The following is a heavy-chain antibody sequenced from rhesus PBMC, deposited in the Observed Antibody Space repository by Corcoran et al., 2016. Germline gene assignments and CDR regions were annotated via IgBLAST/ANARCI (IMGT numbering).Heavy chain of an antibody. V-gene: IGHV4-165*02. CDR3: ARIDDSGYYLHLVD. D-gene: IGHD3-28*01. J-gene: IGHJ4*01. CDR2: IGGSSGST. CDR1: GGSIRGYY. Sequence: QVQLQESGPGLVKPSETLSLTCAGSGGSIRGYYWNWIRQTPGEGVEWIGYIGGSSGSTYYNPSLKSRVTISTDTSKNQFSLKLSSVTAADTAVYYCARIDDSGYYLHLVDWGQGVLVTVSS.